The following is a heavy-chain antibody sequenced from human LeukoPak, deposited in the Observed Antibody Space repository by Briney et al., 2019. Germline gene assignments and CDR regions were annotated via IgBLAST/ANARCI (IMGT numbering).Heavy chain of an antibody. CDR3: ARDDCSSISCYHNWFDP. CDR1: GFTFSSYS. V-gene: IGHV3-21*01. J-gene: IGHJ5*02. D-gene: IGHD2-2*01. Sequence: GGSLRLSCAASGFTFSSYSMNWVRQAPGKGLEWVSSISSSSSYKYYADSVKGRFTIYRDNAKNSLYLQMNSLRAEDTAVYYCARDDCSSISCYHNWFDPWGQGTLVTVSS. CDR2: ISSSSSYK.